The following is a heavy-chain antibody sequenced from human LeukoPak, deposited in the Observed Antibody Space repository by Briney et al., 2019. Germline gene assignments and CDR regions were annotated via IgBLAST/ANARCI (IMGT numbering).Heavy chain of an antibody. CDR2: ISSNSSTI. Sequence: PGGSLRLSCAASGFTFSSYSMNWVRQAPGKGLEWVSYISSNSSTIYYADSVKGRFTISRDNAKNSLYLQMNSLRAEDTAVYYCARDGSYEPFDYWGQGTLVTVSS. CDR3: ARDGSYEPFDY. CDR1: GFTFSSYS. D-gene: IGHD1-26*01. V-gene: IGHV3-48*01. J-gene: IGHJ4*02.